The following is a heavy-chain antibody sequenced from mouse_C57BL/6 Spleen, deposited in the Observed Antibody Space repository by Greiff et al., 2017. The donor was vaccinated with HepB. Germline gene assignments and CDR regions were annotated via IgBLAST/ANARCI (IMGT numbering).Heavy chain of an antibody. V-gene: IGHV1-64*01. CDR1: GYTFTSYW. J-gene: IGHJ1*03. Sequence: QVQLKESGAELVKPGASVKLSCKASGYTFTSYWMHWVKQRPGQGLEWIGMIHPNSGSTNYNEKFKSKATLTVDKSSSTAYMQLSSLTSEDSAVYYCARSVGYFDVWGTGTTVTVSS. CDR3: ARSVGYFDV. CDR2: IHPNSGST.